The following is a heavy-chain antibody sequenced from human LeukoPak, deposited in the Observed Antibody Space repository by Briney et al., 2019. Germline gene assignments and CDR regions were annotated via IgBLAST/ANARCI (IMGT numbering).Heavy chain of an antibody. J-gene: IGHJ6*02. CDR3: ASDPPRYCSSTSCSYPPGRDYYYYGMDV. CDR1: GFTFSDYY. D-gene: IGHD2-2*01. V-gene: IGHV3-11*01. CDR2: ISRSGSTI. Sequence: GGSLRLSCAASGFTFSDYYMSWIRQAPGEGLEWVSYISRSGSTIYYADSVKGRFTISRDNAKNSLYLQMNSLRAEDTAVYYCASDPPRYCSSTSCSYPPGRDYYYYGMDVWGQGTTVTVSS.